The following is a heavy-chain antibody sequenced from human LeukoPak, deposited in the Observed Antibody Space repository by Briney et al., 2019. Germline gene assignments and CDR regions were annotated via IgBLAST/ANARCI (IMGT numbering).Heavy chain of an antibody. V-gene: IGHV3-9*01. CDR2: ISWNSGSL. CDR1: GFTFDDYA. J-gene: IGHJ4*02. Sequence: GGSLRLSCAASGFTFDDYAMHWVRQAPGKGLEWVSGISWNSGSLGYADSVKGRFTISRDNAKNSLYLQMNSLRAEDTALYYCAKDLTPFWIPILPLDYWGQGTLVTVSS. CDR3: AKDLTPFWIPILPLDY. D-gene: IGHD5-18*01.